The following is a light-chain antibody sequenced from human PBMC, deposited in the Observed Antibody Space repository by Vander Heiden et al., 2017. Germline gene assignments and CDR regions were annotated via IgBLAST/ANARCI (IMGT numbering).Light chain of an antibody. J-gene: IGLJ2*01. V-gene: IGLV2-14*01. CDR2: EVT. Sequence: QSALTQPASVSGSPGQSITISCTGTSSDIGGYNYVSWYQQHPGKAPKLMIFEVTKRPSGVSTRFSGSRSNNTASLTISGLQAEDEADYYCSSYTSNNTLVIFGGGTKLTVL. CDR1: SSDIGGYNY. CDR3: SSYTSNNTLVI.